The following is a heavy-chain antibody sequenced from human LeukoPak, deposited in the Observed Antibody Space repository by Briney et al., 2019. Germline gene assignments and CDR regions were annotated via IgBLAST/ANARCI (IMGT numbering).Heavy chain of an antibody. D-gene: IGHD6-19*01. V-gene: IGHV4-39*01. CDR3: ASRSVSGWTPQFDT. CDR1: GGSISSSSYY. J-gene: IGHJ5*02. CDR2: IYYSGST. Sequence: PSETLSLTCTVSGGSISSSSYYWGWIRQPPGKGLEWIGSIYYSGSTYYNPSLKSRVTISVDTSKNQFSLKLSSVTAADTAVYYCASRSVSGWTPQFDTWGQGILVSVSA.